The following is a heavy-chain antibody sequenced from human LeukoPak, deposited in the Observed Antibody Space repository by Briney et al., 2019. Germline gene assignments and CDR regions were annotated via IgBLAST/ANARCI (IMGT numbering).Heavy chain of an antibody. CDR1: GFTFSNAW. Sequence: GGSLRLSCAASGFTFSNAWMNWVRQAPGKGLEWVGRIKSKADGETIDYAAPVKGRFTFSRDDSKNMLYLQMNSLKSEDTAVYYCSTLTSRGLSDSWGQGTLVTVSS. V-gene: IGHV3-15*07. J-gene: IGHJ4*02. CDR3: STLTSRGLSDS. CDR2: IKSKADGETI. D-gene: IGHD1-20*01.